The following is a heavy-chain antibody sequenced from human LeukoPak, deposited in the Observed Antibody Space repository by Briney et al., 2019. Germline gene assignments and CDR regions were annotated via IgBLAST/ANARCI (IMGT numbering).Heavy chain of an antibody. CDR1: GGSISSYY. Sequence: SETLSLTCTVSGGSISSYYWSWIRQPPGKGLEWIGYIYYSGSTNCNPSLKSRVTISVDTSKNQFSLKLSSVTAADTAVYYCARADSGGAWSGKLLPYNWFDPWGQGTLVTVSS. J-gene: IGHJ5*02. CDR2: IYYSGST. V-gene: IGHV4-59*01. D-gene: IGHD3-10*01. CDR3: ARADSGGAWSGKLLPYNWFDP.